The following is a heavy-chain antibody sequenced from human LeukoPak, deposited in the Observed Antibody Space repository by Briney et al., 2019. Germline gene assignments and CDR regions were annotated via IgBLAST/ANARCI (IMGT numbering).Heavy chain of an antibody. CDR3: ARRGYNSAY. V-gene: IGHV4-61*02. D-gene: IGHD1-20*01. CDR1: GYSISSGYY. J-gene: IGHJ4*02. Sequence: SETLSLTCTVSGYSISSGYYWSWIRQPAGKGLEWIGRIYTSGSINYNPSLKSRVTISVDTSKNQFSLKLSSVTAADTAVYYCARRGYNSAYWGQGTLVTVSS. CDR2: IYTSGSI.